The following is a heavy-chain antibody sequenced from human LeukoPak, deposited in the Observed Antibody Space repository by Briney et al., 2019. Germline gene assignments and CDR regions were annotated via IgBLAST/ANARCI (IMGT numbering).Heavy chain of an antibody. V-gene: IGHV4-4*07. CDR2: IYLSGST. J-gene: IGHJ4*02. D-gene: IGHD2-21*01. CDR1: GASISSSY. Sequence: SETLSLTCTVSGASISSSYWDWVRQSAGKGLEWIGRIYLSGSTNYNPSLKSRVTMSVDTSKNQFSLELTSVTAADAAVYYCARDCSGGNCYLGVIDYWGQGTLVTVSS. CDR3: ARDCSGGNCYLGVIDY.